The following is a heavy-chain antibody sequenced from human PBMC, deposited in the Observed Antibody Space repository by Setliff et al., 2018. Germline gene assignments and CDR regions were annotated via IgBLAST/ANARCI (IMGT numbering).Heavy chain of an antibody. CDR3: AEDGGMGMVKAYYYGLDV. CDR2: INQDGSGK. V-gene: IGHV3-7*01. Sequence: GGSLKLSCAASGFTFSSFWMSWVRQSPGKGLEWVANINQDGSGKYYVDSVKGRFTISRDNAKNSLSLQMNGLRAEDTSVYYCAEDGGMGMVKAYYYGLDVWGQGTSVTVSS. D-gene: IGHD5-18*01. CDR1: GFTFSSFW. J-gene: IGHJ6*02.